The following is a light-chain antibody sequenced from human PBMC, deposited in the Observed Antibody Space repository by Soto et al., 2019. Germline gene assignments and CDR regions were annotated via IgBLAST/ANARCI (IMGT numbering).Light chain of an antibody. CDR2: KAS. J-gene: IGKJ4*01. Sequence: DMQMTQSPSTLSASVGDRVTITCRASQSISTYLAWYQQKPGKAPKLLIYKASSLESGVPSRFSGSGSGTEFTLTISSLQPDDFATYYCQQYNSYLVTFGGGTKVDI. V-gene: IGKV1-5*03. CDR1: QSISTY. CDR3: QQYNSYLVT.